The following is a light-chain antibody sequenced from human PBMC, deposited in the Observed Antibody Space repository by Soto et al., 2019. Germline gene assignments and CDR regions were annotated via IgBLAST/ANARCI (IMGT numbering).Light chain of an antibody. Sequence: ETVLTQSPGTLSLSPGERVTLSCRASQSVCSRCLAWYQQKPGQSPRLLIYGASSRATGIPDRFSGSGSGTDFTLTISRLEPEDFAVYYCQQYSTTPCTFGQGTKVGIK. V-gene: IGKV3-20*01. CDR2: GAS. CDR3: QQYSTTPCT. J-gene: IGKJ1*01. CDR1: QSVCSRC.